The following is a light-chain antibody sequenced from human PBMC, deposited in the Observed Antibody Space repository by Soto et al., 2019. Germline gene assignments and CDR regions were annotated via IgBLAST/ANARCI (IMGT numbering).Light chain of an antibody. J-gene: IGKJ1*01. CDR1: QSVSSY. CDR3: KQRRYWPVT. Sequence: EIVLTQSPAILSMSPGERATLSCRASQSVSSYFAWYQQKPGQAPRLLIYDASNRATGVPARFSGSGSGTDFTLTISSLEPEDFAVYYGKQRRYWPVTFGQGTKVDIK. V-gene: IGKV3-11*01. CDR2: DAS.